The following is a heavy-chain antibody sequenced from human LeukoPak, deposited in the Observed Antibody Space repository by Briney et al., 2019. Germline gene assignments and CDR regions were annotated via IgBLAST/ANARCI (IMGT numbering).Heavy chain of an antibody. CDR2: IYYSGST. D-gene: IGHD3-10*01. Sequence: SETLSLTCTVSGGSISSHYWSWIRQPPGKGLEWIGYIYYSGSTNYNPSLKSRVTISVDTSKNQFSLKLSSVTAADTAVYYCARGGWVRGVIDYWGQGTLVTVSS. CDR3: ARGGWVRGVIDY. V-gene: IGHV4-59*11. CDR1: GGSISSHY. J-gene: IGHJ4*02.